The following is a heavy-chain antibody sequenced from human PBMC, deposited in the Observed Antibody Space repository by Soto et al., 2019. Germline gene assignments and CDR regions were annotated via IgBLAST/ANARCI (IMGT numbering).Heavy chain of an antibody. CDR2: ISRSGSTI. D-gene: IGHD4-17*01. CDR1: GFTVSDYY. Sequence: QVQLVESGGGLVKPGGSLRLSCAASGFTVSDYYMSWIRQAPGKGLEWVSYISRSGSTIYYTDLVKGRFTTSRDNAKNSLYLQMNSLRAEDTAVYYCARPRGYGDYAIEYWGQGTLVTVSS. V-gene: IGHV3-11*01. J-gene: IGHJ4*02. CDR3: ARPRGYGDYAIEY.